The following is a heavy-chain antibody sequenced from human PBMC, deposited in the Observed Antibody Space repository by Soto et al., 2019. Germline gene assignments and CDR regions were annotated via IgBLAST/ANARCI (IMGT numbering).Heavy chain of an antibody. CDR3: AREESYYYDSSGYYYPTFRYYYYGMDV. CDR2: IWYDGSNK. Sequence: GGSLRLSCAASGFTFRNYGMHWVRQAPGKGLEWVAVIWYDGSNKYYADSVKGRFTISRDNSKNTLYLQMNSLRDEDTAVYYCAREESYYYDSSGYYYPTFRYYYYGMDVWGQGTTVTVSS. J-gene: IGHJ6*02. D-gene: IGHD3-22*01. V-gene: IGHV3-33*08. CDR1: GFTFRNYG.